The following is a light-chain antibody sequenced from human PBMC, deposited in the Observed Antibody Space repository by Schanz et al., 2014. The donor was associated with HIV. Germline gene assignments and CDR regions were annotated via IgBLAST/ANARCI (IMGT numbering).Light chain of an antibody. CDR2: RVS. CDR1: QSLVHSNGNTY. V-gene: IGKV2-24*01. J-gene: IGKJ1*01. CDR3: MQATLFPWT. Sequence: EIVMTQSPLSLSVTPGEPASISCRSSQSLVHSNGNTYLTWLQQKPGQPPRLLIYRVSNRFSGVPDRFSGSGAGADFTLKISRVEAEDVGIYYCMQATLFPWTFGQGTKVEIQ.